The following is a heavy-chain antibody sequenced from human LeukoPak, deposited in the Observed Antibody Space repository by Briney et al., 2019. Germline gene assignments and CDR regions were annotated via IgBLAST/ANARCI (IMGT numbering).Heavy chain of an antibody. CDR2: IYYSGST. Sequence: SETLSLTCTVSGYSISSDYYWGWIRQPPGKGLEWIGSIYYSGSTYYNPSLKSRVTISVDTSKNQFSLKLSSVTAADTAVYYCARDYDSSGYYGWFDPWGQGTLVTVSS. CDR3: ARDYDSSGYYGWFDP. V-gene: IGHV4-38-2*02. J-gene: IGHJ5*02. CDR1: GYSISSDYY. D-gene: IGHD3-22*01.